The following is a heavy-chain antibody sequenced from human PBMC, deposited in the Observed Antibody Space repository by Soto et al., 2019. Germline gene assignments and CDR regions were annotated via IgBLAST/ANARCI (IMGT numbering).Heavy chain of an antibody. CDR1: GYTFTSYA. Sequence: QVQLVQSGAEVKKPGASVKVSCKASGYTFTSYAMHWVRQAPGQRLEWMGWINAGNGNTKYSQKXQXRXXITRDTSASTAYMELSSLRSEDTAVYYCARDAGFDWGQGTLVTVSS. V-gene: IGHV1-3*01. CDR3: ARDAGFD. CDR2: INAGNGNT. D-gene: IGHD3-3*01. J-gene: IGHJ4*02.